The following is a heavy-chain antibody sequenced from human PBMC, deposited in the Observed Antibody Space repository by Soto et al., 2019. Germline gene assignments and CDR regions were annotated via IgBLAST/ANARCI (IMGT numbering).Heavy chain of an antibody. V-gene: IGHV1-69*01. CDR3: ATDYGGNSDKAFDI. CDR1: GGTFSSYA. Sequence: QVQLVQSGAEVKKPGSSVKVSCKASGGTFSSYAISWVRQAPGQGLEWRGGIIPIFGTANYAQKFQGRVTITADESTSTAYMELSSLRSEDTAVYYCATDYGGNSDKAFDIWGQGTMVTVSS. CDR2: IIPIFGTA. J-gene: IGHJ3*02. D-gene: IGHD4-17*01.